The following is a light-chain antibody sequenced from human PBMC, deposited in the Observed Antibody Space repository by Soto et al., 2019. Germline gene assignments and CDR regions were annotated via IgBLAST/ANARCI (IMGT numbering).Light chain of an antibody. CDR3: SSYTSSSTYV. Sequence: QSVLTQPPSVCGSRGQAVTISCTGTSSDVGSYNRVSWYQQPPGTAPKLMSYEVSNRPSGVPDRFSGSKSGNTASLTISVLQAEDEADYYCSSYTSSSTYVFGTGTKVTVL. V-gene: IGLV2-18*02. J-gene: IGLJ1*01. CDR2: EVS. CDR1: SSDVGSYNR.